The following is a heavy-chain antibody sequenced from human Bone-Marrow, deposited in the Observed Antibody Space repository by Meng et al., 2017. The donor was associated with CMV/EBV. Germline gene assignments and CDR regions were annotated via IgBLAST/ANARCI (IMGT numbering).Heavy chain of an antibody. CDR2: IYSGGST. D-gene: IGHD2-8*01. CDR3: ARDRPQIVLMVYASTYYYYGMDV. V-gene: IGHV3-53*05. Sequence: GESLKISCAASGFTVSSNYMSWVRQAPGKGLEWVSVIYSGGSTYYADSVKGRFTISRDNSKNTLYLQMNSLRAEDTAVYYCARDRPQIVLMVYASTYYYYGMDVWGQGTTVTVSS. J-gene: IGHJ6*02. CDR1: GFTVSSNY.